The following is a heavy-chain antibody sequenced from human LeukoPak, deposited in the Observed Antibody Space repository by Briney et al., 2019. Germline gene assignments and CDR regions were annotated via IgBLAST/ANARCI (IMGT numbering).Heavy chain of an antibody. V-gene: IGHV3-53*01. CDR3: ARGRYGDPYWYFDL. CDR1: GFTVSSTY. CDR2: ISSRGST. D-gene: IGHD4-17*01. Sequence: GGSLRLSCAASGFTVSSTYMTWVPQAPGKGLEGVSVISSRGSTYYADSMKGRFTISRNNSKNTLYLKINILRAEDTAVYYCARGRYGDPYWYFDLWGRGTLVTVSS. J-gene: IGHJ2*01.